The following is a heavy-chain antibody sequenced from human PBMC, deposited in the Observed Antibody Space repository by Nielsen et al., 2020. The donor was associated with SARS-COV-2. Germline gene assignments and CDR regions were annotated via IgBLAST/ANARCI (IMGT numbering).Heavy chain of an antibody. V-gene: IGHV3-21*01. Sequence: GESLKISCAASGFNFGSYTLNWVRQAPGRGLEWVSSIRGSGRSTYYADSVKGRFTISRDDAKNTVYLQMNSLRPEDTAMYYCARGRITAAGRFFDYWGQGTLVTVSS. D-gene: IGHD6-13*01. CDR3: ARGRITAAGRFFDY. J-gene: IGHJ4*02. CDR2: IRGSGRST. CDR1: GFNFGSYT.